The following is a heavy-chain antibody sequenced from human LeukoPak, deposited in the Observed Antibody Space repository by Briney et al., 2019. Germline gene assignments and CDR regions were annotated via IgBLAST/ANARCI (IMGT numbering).Heavy chain of an antibody. J-gene: IGHJ4*02. Sequence: SETLSLTCTVSGGSIINYYWSWIRQPPGKGLEWIGYIYYSGSTKYNPSLKSRVTISVDTSKNQFSLKLSSVTAADTAVYYCARGPEYQLLYALGGLARFDYWGQGTLVTVSS. D-gene: IGHD2-2*02. CDR1: GGSIINYY. CDR2: IYYSGST. CDR3: ARGPEYQLLYALGGLARFDY. V-gene: IGHV4-59*12.